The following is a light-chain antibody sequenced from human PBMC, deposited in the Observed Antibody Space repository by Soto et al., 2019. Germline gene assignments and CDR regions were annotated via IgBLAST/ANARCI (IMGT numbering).Light chain of an antibody. CDR2: DAS. CDR3: QQDTNWPPMT. CDR1: QRVRSN. J-gene: IGKJ5*01. Sequence: EIVMTQSPATLSVSPGERATLSCRASQRVRSNSACYQQKPGQAPRLLIYDASKRSTEIPARFSGSGSGTEFTLTINSLQSEYCGVYYCQQDTNWPPMTFGQGKRLEIK. V-gene: IGKV3-15*01.